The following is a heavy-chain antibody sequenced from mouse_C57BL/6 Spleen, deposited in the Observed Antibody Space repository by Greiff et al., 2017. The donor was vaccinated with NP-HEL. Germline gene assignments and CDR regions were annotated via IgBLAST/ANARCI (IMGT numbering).Heavy chain of an antibody. CDR1: GFTFSSYA. CDR3: ARAVCITTVVGGYLDY. CDR2: ISDGGSYT. J-gene: IGHJ2*01. D-gene: IGHD1-1*01. V-gene: IGHV5-4*01. Sequence: EVHLVESGGGLVKPGGSLKLSCAASGFTFSSYAMSWVRQTPEKRLEWVATISDGGSYTYYPDNVKGRFTISRDNAKNNLYLQMSHLKSEDTAMYYCARAVCITTVVGGYLDYWGQGTTLTVSS.